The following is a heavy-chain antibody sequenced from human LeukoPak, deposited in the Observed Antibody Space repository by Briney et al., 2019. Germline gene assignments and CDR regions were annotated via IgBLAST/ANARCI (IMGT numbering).Heavy chain of an antibody. CDR1: GFTFSSYT. J-gene: IGHJ6*02. D-gene: IGHD6-19*01. V-gene: IGHV3-21*01. Sequence: GGSLRLSCVASGFTFSSYTMNWVRQTPRKGLEWVSSISSSSGFIYYVDSVKGRFTISRDNAKNSLYLQMTDLRAEDTAAYYCVRALAVGSQPKDVWGQGTTVIVS. CDR2: ISSSSGFI. CDR3: VRALAVGSQPKDV.